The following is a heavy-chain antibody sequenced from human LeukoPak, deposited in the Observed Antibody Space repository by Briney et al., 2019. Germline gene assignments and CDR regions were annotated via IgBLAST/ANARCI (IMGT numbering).Heavy chain of an antibody. CDR2: IYTSGST. V-gene: IGHV4-61*02. Sequence: SETLSLTCTVSGGSISSGSYYWSWIRQPAGKGLEWIGRIYTSGSTNYNPSLKSRVTISVDTSKNQFSLKLSSVTAADTAVYYCAREPWEMYGSGSYYNGDAFDIWGQGTTVTVSS. J-gene: IGHJ3*02. CDR3: AREPWEMYGSGSYYNGDAFDI. D-gene: IGHD3-10*01. CDR1: GGSISSGSYY.